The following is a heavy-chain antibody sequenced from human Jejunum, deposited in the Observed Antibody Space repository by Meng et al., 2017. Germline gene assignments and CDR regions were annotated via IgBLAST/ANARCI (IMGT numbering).Heavy chain of an antibody. Sequence: VQLQEAGPGLRKPSGTLALTSVVSGGSISSSDWWSWVRQPPGKGLEWIGEIHHSGSTNYNPSLKSRVTISVDKSKNQFSLKLSSVTAADTAVYYCAREWSGSFRHFDYWGQGTLVTVSS. CDR2: IHHSGST. CDR3: AREWSGSFRHFDY. D-gene: IGHD3-16*02. CDR1: GGSISSSDW. J-gene: IGHJ4*02. V-gene: IGHV4-4*02.